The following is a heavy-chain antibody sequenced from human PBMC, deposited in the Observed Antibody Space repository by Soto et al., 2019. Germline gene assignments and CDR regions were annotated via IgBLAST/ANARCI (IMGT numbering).Heavy chain of an antibody. D-gene: IGHD3-22*01. J-gene: IGHJ4*02. CDR1: GGTFSSYA. V-gene: IGHV1-69*06. CDR2: IIPIFGTA. Sequence: ASVKVSCKASGGTFSSYAISWVRQSAGQGLEWMGGIIPIFGTANYAQKFQGRVTITADKSTSTAYMELSSLRSEDTAVYYCARAWGTPNYYDSSGFDYWGQGTLVTVSS. CDR3: ARAWGTPNYYDSSGFDY.